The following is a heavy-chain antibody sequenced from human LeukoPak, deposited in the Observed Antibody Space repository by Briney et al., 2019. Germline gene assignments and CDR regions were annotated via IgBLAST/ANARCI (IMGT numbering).Heavy chain of an antibody. CDR3: ARDDAYCGGDCPKFDY. D-gene: IGHD2-21*02. Sequence: GGSLRLSCAASGFTFSSYWMHWVRQAPGKGLVYVSRINSDGSSTSYADAVKGRFTISRDNAKNTLYLQMNSLRAEDTAVYYCARDDAYCGGDCPKFDYWGQGTLVTVSS. CDR2: INSDGSST. CDR1: GFTFSSYW. V-gene: IGHV3-74*01. J-gene: IGHJ4*02.